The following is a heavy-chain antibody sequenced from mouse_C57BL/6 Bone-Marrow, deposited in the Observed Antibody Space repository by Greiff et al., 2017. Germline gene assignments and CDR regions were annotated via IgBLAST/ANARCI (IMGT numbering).Heavy chain of an antibody. V-gene: IGHV1-69*01. CDR3: ARSGLLCLSY. J-gene: IGHJ3*01. CDR1: GYTFTSYW. Sequence: QVQLQQPGAELVMPGASVKLSCKASGYTFTSYWMHWVKQRPGQGLEWIGEIDPSDSYTNYNQKFKGKSTLTVDKSSSTAYMQLSSLTSEDSAVYYCARSGLLCLSYWGQGTLVTVSA. CDR2: IDPSDSYT. D-gene: IGHD2-2*01.